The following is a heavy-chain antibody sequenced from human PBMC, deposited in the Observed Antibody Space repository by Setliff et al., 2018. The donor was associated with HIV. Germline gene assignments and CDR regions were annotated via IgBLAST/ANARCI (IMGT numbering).Heavy chain of an antibody. CDR3: ARARTDYYDRRRRSHYYIDV. CDR2: INPNSGGT. Sequence: ASVKVSCKASGYFFNNYGIGCVRQAPGQGLEWMGWINPNSGGTIYAQKFQDRVTMTRDTSSSTAYMELNHLKSDDTAVYYCARARTDYYDRRRRSHYYIDVWARGATVTVSS. D-gene: IGHD3-22*01. CDR1: GYFFNNYG. J-gene: IGHJ6*03. V-gene: IGHV1-2*02.